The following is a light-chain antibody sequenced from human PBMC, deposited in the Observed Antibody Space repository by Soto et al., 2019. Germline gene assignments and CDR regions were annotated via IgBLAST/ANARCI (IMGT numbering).Light chain of an antibody. CDR2: GNS. CDR3: QSYDSSLRGWV. V-gene: IGLV1-40*01. J-gene: IGLJ2*01. Sequence: QSVRTQPPSVSGAPGKRVNISCTGSSSKIGAGYDVHWYQQLPGTAPKLLIYGNSNRPSRVPDRFSGSKSGTSASLAITGLKAENEAAYYCQSYDSSLRGWVFCGVTKVTVL. CDR1: SSKIGAGYD.